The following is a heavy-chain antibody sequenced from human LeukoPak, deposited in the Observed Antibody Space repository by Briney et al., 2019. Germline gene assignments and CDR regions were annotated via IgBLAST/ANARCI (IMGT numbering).Heavy chain of an antibody. V-gene: IGHV4-39*07. CDR3: ARDYYGSGTNWFDP. D-gene: IGHD3-10*01. J-gene: IGHJ5*02. CDR1: GGSISSSSYY. Sequence: PSETLSLTCTVSGGSISSSSYYWGWIRQPPGKGLEWIGSIYYSGSTYYNPSLKSRVTISVDTSKNQFSLKLSSVTAADTAVYYCARDYYGSGTNWFDPWGQGTLVTVSS. CDR2: IYYSGST.